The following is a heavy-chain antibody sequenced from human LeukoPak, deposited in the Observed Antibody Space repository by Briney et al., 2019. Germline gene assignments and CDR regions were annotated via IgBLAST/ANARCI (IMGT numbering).Heavy chain of an antibody. Sequence: GASVKVSCKASGYTFTSYYMLWVRQAPGQGLEWMGIINPSGGSTSYAQKFQGRVTMTRDTSTSTVYMELSSLRSEDTAVYYCASVAAAGTPLGYWGQGTLVTVSS. V-gene: IGHV1-46*01. CDR1: GYTFTSYY. D-gene: IGHD6-13*01. J-gene: IGHJ4*02. CDR2: INPSGGST. CDR3: ASVAAAGTPLGY.